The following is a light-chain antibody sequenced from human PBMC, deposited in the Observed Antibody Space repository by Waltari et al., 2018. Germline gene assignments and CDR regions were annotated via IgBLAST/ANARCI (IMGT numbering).Light chain of an antibody. CDR2: SAS. CDR3: QESYSSPPST. CDR1: QSIGNY. J-gene: IGKJ1*01. Sequence: DIQMTQSPSSLSAYVGDRVTITCRASQSIGNYLNWYQQKPGKAPQMLIYSASSLQRGVPSRFSGRGSETEFSLTISCLQPDDFATYYCQESYSSPPSTFGQGTKVDIK. V-gene: IGKV1-39*01.